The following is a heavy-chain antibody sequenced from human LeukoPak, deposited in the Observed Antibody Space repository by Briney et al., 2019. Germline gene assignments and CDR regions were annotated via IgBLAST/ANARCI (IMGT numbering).Heavy chain of an antibody. CDR2: IIPILGIA. D-gene: IGHD6-13*01. V-gene: IGHV1-69*04. J-gene: IGHJ6*03. CDR3: ARVESAAGYYYYMDV. Sequence: GASVKVSCKASGGTFSSYAISWVRQAPGQGLEWMGRIIPILGIANYAQKFQERVTITRDMSTSTAYMELSSLRSEDTAVYYCARVESAAGYYYYMDVWGKGTTVTVSS. CDR1: GGTFSSYA.